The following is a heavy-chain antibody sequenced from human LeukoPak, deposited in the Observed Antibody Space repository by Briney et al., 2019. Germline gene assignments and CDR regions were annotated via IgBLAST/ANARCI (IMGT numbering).Heavy chain of an antibody. CDR3: ARDHEAGTFDY. Sequence: ASVKVSCKASGYTFTGYYLQWVRQAPGQGLEWMGWINPNSGGTEYAQRFQGRVTMTRDKSISTAYMELSRLRSDDTAVYYCARDHEAGTFDYWGQGTLVTVSS. D-gene: IGHD6-19*01. CDR1: GYTFTGYY. V-gene: IGHV1-2*02. J-gene: IGHJ4*02. CDR2: INPNSGGT.